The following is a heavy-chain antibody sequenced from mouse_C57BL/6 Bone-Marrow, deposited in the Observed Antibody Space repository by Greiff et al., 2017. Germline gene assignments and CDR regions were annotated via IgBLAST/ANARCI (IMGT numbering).Heavy chain of an antibody. J-gene: IGHJ2*01. Sequence: DVKLVESGGGLVKPGGSLKLSCAASGFTFSSYAMSWVRQTPEKRLEWVATISDGGSYTYYPDNVKGRFTISRDNAKNNLYLQMSHLKSEDTALYYCARENWEDYWGQGTTLTVSS. CDR2: ISDGGSYT. CDR1: GFTFSSYA. CDR3: ARENWEDY. V-gene: IGHV5-4*01. D-gene: IGHD4-1*01.